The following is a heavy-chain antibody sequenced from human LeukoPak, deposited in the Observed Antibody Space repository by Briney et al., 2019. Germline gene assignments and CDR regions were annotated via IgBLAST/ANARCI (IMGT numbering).Heavy chain of an antibody. J-gene: IGHJ4*02. CDR2: INPNSGGT. CDR3: ASDTYCGGDCYLPLLDY. Sequence: GASVKVSCKASGYTFTGYYMHWVRQAPGQGLERMGRINPNSGGTNYARKFQGRVTMTRDTSISTAYMELSRLRSDDTAVYYCASDTYCGGDCYLPLLDYWGQGTLVTVSS. V-gene: IGHV1-2*06. D-gene: IGHD2-21*02. CDR1: GYTFTGYY.